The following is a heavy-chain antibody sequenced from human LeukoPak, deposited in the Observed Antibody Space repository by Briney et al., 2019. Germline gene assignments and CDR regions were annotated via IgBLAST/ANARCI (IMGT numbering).Heavy chain of an antibody. CDR3: AKDSVVGIQLWHDAFDI. Sequence: GGSLRLSCAASGFTFNNYGMSWVRQAPGKGLEWVSSISGSGGSTYYAESVKGRLTVPRDKSKNTLYLQMNSLRAEDTAVYYCAKDSVVGIQLWHDAFDIWGQGTMVTVS. CDR1: GFTFNNYG. V-gene: IGHV3-23*01. J-gene: IGHJ3*02. CDR2: ISGSGGST. D-gene: IGHD5-18*01.